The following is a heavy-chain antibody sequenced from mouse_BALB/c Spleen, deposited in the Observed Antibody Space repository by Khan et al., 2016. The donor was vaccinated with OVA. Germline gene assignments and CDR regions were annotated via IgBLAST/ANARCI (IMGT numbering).Heavy chain of an antibody. D-gene: IGHD1-1*02. CDR1: GFTFSNFG. CDR3: VREDYGHWYFDV. V-gene: IGHV5-17*02. CDR2: ISSGSNTI. J-gene: IGHJ1*01. Sequence: EVELVESGGGLVQPVGSRKLSCAASGFTFSNFGMHWVRQAPEKGLEWVAYISSGSNTIHYADTVKGRFTISRDNPKNTLFLQMTSLRSEDTAMYYCVREDYGHWYFDVWGAGTTVTVSS.